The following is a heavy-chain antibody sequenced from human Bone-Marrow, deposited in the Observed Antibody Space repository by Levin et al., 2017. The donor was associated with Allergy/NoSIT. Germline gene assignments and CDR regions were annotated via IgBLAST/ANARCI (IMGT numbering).Heavy chain of an antibody. CDR3: ARLISTNPVTTAGSWFDP. J-gene: IGHJ5*02. CDR1: GYSFTSYW. CDR2: IDPSDSYT. V-gene: IGHV5-10-1*01. D-gene: IGHD4-17*01. Sequence: GESLKISCKGSGYSFTSYWISWVRQMPGKGLEWMGRIDPSDSYTNYSPSFQGHVTISADKSISTAYLQWSSLKASDTAMYYCARLISTNPVTTAGSWFDPWGQGTLVTVSS.